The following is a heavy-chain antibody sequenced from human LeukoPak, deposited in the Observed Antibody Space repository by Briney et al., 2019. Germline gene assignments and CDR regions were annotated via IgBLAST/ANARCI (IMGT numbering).Heavy chain of an antibody. CDR3: ARLWESGFGELFDY. CDR1: GGSISSSSYY. D-gene: IGHD3-10*01. Sequence: SETLSLTCTVSGGSISSSSYYWGWIRQPPGKGLEWIGSIYYSGSTYYNPSLKSRVTISVDTSKNQFSLKLSSVTAADTAVYYCARLWESGFGELFDYWGQGTLVTVSS. J-gene: IGHJ4*02. V-gene: IGHV4-39*01. CDR2: IYYSGST.